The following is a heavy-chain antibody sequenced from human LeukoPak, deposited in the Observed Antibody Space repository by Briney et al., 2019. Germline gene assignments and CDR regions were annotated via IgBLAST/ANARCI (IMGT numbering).Heavy chain of an antibody. D-gene: IGHD1-26*01. CDR2: IWYDGSNK. V-gene: IGHV3-33*01. CDR1: GFTFSSYD. J-gene: IGHJ4*02. CDR3: ARGGGATFFDY. Sequence: GGSLRLSCAASGFTFSSYDIHWVRQAPGKGLEWVEVIWYDGSNKYYADSVKGRFTISRDNSKNTLYLQMNSLRAEDTAVYYCARGGGATFFDYWGQGTLVTVSS.